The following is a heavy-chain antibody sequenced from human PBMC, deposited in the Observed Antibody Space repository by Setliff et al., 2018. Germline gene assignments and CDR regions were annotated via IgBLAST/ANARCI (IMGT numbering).Heavy chain of an antibody. CDR3: ARGYSGYDYLKSFDY. CDR2: IYYSGST. D-gene: IGHD5-12*01. Sequence: SETLSLICTVSGGSISSSSYYWGWIRQPPGKGLEWIGSIYYSGSTYYNPSLKSRVTISVDTSKNQFSLKLSSVTAADTAVYYCARGYSGYDYLKSFDYWGQGTLVTVSS. CDR1: GGSISSSSYY. V-gene: IGHV4-39*01. J-gene: IGHJ4*02.